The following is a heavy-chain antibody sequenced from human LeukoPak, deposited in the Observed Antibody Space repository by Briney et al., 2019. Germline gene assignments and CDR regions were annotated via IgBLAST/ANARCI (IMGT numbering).Heavy chain of an antibody. CDR3: ARSRIAAAAAFDF. CDR1: GGSISSYY. D-gene: IGHD6-13*01. Sequence: SETLSLTCTVSGGSISSYYWSWIRQPAGKGLEWIGRIHTSGNTNYNPSLKSRVTMSVDTSKNQFSLKLNSVTAADTAVYYCARSRIAAAAAFDFWGQGTLVTVSS. CDR2: IHTSGNT. J-gene: IGHJ4*02. V-gene: IGHV4-4*07.